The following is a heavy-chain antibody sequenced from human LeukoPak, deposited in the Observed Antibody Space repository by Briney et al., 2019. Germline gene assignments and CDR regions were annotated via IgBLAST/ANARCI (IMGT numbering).Heavy chain of an antibody. CDR3: ARDMGGYYLEFWFDP. CDR2: ISGRGGST. D-gene: IGHD3-3*01. CDR1: GFTFTTYA. J-gene: IGHJ5*02. V-gene: IGHV3-23*01. Sequence: GGSLRLSCAASGFTFTTYAMSWVRQAPGKGLEWVSTISGRGGSTYYADSVKGRFTISRDNSKNTLYLQMNSLRAEDTAVYYCARDMGGYYLEFWFDPWGQGTLVTVSS.